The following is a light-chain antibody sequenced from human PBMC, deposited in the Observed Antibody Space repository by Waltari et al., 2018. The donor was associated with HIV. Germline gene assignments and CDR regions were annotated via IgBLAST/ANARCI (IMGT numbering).Light chain of an antibody. CDR3: QQYGSSPT. Sequence: EIVLPQSPGTLSLSPGERATLSCRASQSVSSSYLAWYQQKPGQAPRLLIYGASSRATGIPDRFRGSGSGTDFTLTISRLGPEDFAVYYCQQYGSSPTCGQGTKVEIK. CDR2: GAS. J-gene: IGKJ1*01. CDR1: QSVSSSY. V-gene: IGKV3-20*01.